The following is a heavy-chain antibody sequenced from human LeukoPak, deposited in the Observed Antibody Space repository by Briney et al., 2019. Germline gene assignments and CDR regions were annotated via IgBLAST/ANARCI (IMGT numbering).Heavy chain of an antibody. CDR2: INPNSGGT. Sequence: ASVKVSCKASGYTFTGYYMHWVRQAPGQGLEWMGWINPNSGGTNYAQKFQGRVTMTRDTSTSTAYMELRSLRSDDTAVYYCAREGGSSGFDYWGQGTLVTVSS. D-gene: IGHD3-22*01. V-gene: IGHV1-2*02. J-gene: IGHJ4*02. CDR3: AREGGSSGFDY. CDR1: GYTFTGYY.